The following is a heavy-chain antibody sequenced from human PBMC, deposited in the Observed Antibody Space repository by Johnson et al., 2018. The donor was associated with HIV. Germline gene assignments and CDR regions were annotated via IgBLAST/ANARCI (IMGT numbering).Heavy chain of an antibody. CDR1: GFTFSNAW. Sequence: LQLVESGGGLVTPGGSLRLSCAASGFTFSNAWMIWVRQAPGKGLEWVGRSKSKPDGGTTDYAAPVRGGFTISRDDSKNTLYLQMNSLKTEDTAVYYCTTEAYSSSSAAFDIWGQGTMVTVSS. CDR2: SKSKPDGGTT. V-gene: IGHV3-15*01. CDR3: TTEAYSSSSAAFDI. J-gene: IGHJ3*02. D-gene: IGHD6-6*01.